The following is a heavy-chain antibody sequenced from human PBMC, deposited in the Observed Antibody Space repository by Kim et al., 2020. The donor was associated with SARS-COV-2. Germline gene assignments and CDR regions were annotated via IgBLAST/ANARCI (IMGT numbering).Heavy chain of an antibody. J-gene: IGHJ5*02. D-gene: IGHD2-15*01. CDR1: GGSFSGYY. V-gene: IGHV4-34*01. CDR3: ARGQATPNCSGGSCYSLANLIWFDP. Sequence: SETLSLTCAVYGGSFSGYYWSWIRQPPGKGLEWIGEINHSGSTNYNPSLKSRVTISVDTSKNQFSLKLSSVTAADTAVYYCARGQATPNCSGGSCYSLANLIWFDPWGQGTLVTVSS. CDR2: INHSGST.